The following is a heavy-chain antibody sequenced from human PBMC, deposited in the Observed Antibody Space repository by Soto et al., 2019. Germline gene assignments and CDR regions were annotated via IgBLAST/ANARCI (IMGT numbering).Heavy chain of an antibody. D-gene: IGHD5-18*01. CDR3: ARMFGFSYGPANRGMDV. J-gene: IGHJ6*02. V-gene: IGHV3-30*04. CDR1: GFTLSSYS. Sequence: QVQLVESGGGVAQPGRSLRLFCAASGFTLSSYSLHCVRQSPGKGLEWVAAISSDGTEKHYADSVKGRFTISRDNSKNPLSMQLTSLRTEDTAVYYCARMFGFSYGPANRGMDVWGQGTTVTVSS. CDR2: ISSDGTEK.